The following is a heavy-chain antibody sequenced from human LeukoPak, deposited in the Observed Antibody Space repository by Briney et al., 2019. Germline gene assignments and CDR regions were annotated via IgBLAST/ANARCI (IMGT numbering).Heavy chain of an antibody. Sequence: GGSLRLSCAASGFTFSSYWMSWVRQAPGKGLEWVANIKQDGGEKYYVDSVKGRFTISRDNAKNSLYLQMNSLRAEDTAVYYCARDLGVVIAHYYYYYMDGWGKGTTVTVSS. CDR2: IKQDGGEK. CDR1: GFTFSSYW. J-gene: IGHJ6*03. V-gene: IGHV3-7*01. D-gene: IGHD3-22*01. CDR3: ARDLGVVIAHYYYYYMDG.